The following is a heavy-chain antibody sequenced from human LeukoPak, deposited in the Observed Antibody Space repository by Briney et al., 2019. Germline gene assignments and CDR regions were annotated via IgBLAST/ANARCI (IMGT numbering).Heavy chain of an antibody. CDR3: ARDPENYYDSSGYGHGAFDI. Sequence: ASVKVSCKASGYTFTSYYMHWVRQAPGQGLEWMGIINPSGGSTSYAQKFQGRVAMTRDMSTSTVYMELSSLRSEDTAVYYCARDPENYYDSSGYGHGAFDIWGQGTMVTVSS. J-gene: IGHJ3*02. D-gene: IGHD3-22*01. CDR1: GYTFTSYY. CDR2: INPSGGST. V-gene: IGHV1-46*01.